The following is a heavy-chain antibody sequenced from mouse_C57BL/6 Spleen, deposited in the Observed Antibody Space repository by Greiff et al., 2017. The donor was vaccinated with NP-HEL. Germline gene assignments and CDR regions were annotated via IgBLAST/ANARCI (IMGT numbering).Heavy chain of an antibody. CDR3: ARRGPYCAMDY. V-gene: IGHV5-17*01. Sequence: EVQRVESGGGLVKPGGSLKLSCAASGFTFSDYGMHWVRQAPEQGLEWVAYISSGSSTIYYAATVKGRFTISRDNAKNTLFLEMPSLRSEDTAMYYCARRGPYCAMDYWGQGTSVTVSS. CDR1: GFTFSDYG. J-gene: IGHJ4*01. CDR2: ISSGSSTI.